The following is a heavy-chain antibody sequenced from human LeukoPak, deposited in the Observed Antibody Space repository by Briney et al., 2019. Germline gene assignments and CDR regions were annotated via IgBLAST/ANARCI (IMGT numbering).Heavy chain of an antibody. CDR2: INPNRGGT. V-gene: IGHV1-2*02. D-gene: IGHD3-16*02. CDR3: ARANDYVWGSYRPYYYYYYYMDV. J-gene: IGHJ6*03. Sequence: GASVKVSCKASGYTFTGYYMHWVRQAPGPGLEWMGWINPNRGGTNYAQKFQGRVTMTRDTSISTAYMELSRLRSDDTAVYYCARANDYVWGSYRPYYYYYYYMDVWGKGTTVTISS. CDR1: GYTFTGYY.